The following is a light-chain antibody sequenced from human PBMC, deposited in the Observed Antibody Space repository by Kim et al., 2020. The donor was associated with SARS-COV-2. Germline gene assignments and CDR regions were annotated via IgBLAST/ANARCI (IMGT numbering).Light chain of an antibody. Sequence: PRERATLACRASRSINIDVAWYRQKPGRAPGRLIYIAAKWVRGIPARFSGSGSGIDFALTINSIGPEDFAVYYCQQHATWPPALTFGGGTKVDIK. J-gene: IGKJ4*01. V-gene: IGKV3-11*01. CDR1: RSINID. CDR2: IAA. CDR3: QQHATWPPALT.